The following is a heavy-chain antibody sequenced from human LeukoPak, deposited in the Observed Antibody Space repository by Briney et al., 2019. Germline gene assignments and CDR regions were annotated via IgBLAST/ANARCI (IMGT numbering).Heavy chain of an antibody. D-gene: IGHD6-13*01. CDR3: ARSGTYSSSWRNWFDP. Sequence: GASVKVSCRASGYTFTSYDINWVRQATGQGLEWMGWMNPNSGNTGYAQKFQGRVTITRDTSASTAYMELSSLRSEDTAVYYCARSGTYSSSWRNWFDPWGQGTLVTVSS. J-gene: IGHJ5*02. CDR2: MNPNSGNT. CDR1: GYTFTSYD. V-gene: IGHV1-8*03.